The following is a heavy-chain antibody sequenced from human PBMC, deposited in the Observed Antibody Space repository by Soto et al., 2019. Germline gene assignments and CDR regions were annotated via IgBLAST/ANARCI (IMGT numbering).Heavy chain of an antibody. V-gene: IGHV4-4*07. CDR3: ARDGGELLNYYYYYGMDV. J-gene: IGHJ6*02. Sequence: SQSLSLTCTVSGSSISSYYWSWIRQPAGKRLEWIGRIYTSGSTNYNPSLKSRVTMSVDTSKNQFSLKLSSVTAADTAVYYCARDGGELLNYYYYYGMDVWDQGTTVTVSS. D-gene: IGHD3-10*01. CDR1: GSSISSYY. CDR2: IYTSGST.